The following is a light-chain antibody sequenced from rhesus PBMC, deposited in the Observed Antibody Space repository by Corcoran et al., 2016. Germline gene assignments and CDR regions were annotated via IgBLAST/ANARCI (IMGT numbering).Light chain of an antibody. J-gene: IGKJ3*01. CDR2: KAS. Sequence: DIQMTQSPSSLSASVGDTVTITCRASQSISSWLDWYQQTPGKATKLLIYKASSLQSGVPSRFSGSGSGTECTLTISSLQPEEFATYYCLQYSSSPWTFGPGTKLDIK. V-gene: IGKV1-22*01. CDR3: LQYSSSPWT. CDR1: QSISSW.